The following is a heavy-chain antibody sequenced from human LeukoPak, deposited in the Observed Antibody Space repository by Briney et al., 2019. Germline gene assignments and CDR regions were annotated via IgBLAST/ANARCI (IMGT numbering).Heavy chain of an antibody. CDR3: AKVKAGYSNYYYYYYGMDV. D-gene: IGHD4-11*01. CDR2: ISGSGGST. J-gene: IGHJ6*02. V-gene: IGHV3-23*01. CDR1: GFTFSSYA. Sequence: GGSLRLSCAASGFTFSSYAMSWVSQAPGKGLEWVSAISGSGGSTYYADSVKGRFTISRDNSKNTLYLQMNSLRAEDTAVYYCAKVKAGYSNYYYYYYGMDVWGQGTTVTVSS.